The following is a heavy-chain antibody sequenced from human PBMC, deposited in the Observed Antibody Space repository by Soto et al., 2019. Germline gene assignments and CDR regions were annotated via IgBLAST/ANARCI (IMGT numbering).Heavy chain of an antibody. J-gene: IGHJ4*02. CDR2: INGDGSKI. D-gene: IGHD2-21*02. V-gene: IGHV3-48*02. Sequence: PGGSLRLSCAASGLSFRSFSMNWVRQAPGKGLEWVSYINGDGSKICYADSVKGRFTISRDNNKDLLYLQMNSLTDDDTAVYYCAREATPVVTPWVFDYWGRGTLVTVS. CDR1: GLSFRSFS. CDR3: AREATPVVTPWVFDY.